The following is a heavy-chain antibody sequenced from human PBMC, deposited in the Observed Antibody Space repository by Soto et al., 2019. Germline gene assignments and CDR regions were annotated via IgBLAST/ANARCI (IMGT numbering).Heavy chain of an antibody. J-gene: IGHJ6*02. Sequence: ETLSLTWAVAGGRISSANWWTWVRQPPGKGLEWIGEIHHGGSTSYNPSLKSRVTLSLDKFKNHFSLNLTSVTAADTAVYYCARLSFSYGVDVWGQGTTVTVSS. CDR2: IHHGGST. V-gene: IGHV4-4*02. CDR1: GGRISSANW. CDR3: ARLSFSYGVDV.